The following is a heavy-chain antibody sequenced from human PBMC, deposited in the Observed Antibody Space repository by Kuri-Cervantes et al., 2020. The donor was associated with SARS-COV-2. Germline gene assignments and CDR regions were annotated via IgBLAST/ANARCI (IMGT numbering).Heavy chain of an antibody. CDR2: ISGSGGST. CDR1: GFTFSSYA. V-gene: IGHV3-23*01. D-gene: IGHD2-2*01. J-gene: IGHJ4*02. CDR3: AKDSIVVVVPAAKDY. Sequence: GVLRLSCAASGFTFSSYAMSWVRQAPGKGLEWVSAISGSGGSTYYADSVKGRFTVSRDNSKNTLYLQMNSLRAEDTAVCYCAKDSIVVVVPAAKDYWGQGTLVTVSS.